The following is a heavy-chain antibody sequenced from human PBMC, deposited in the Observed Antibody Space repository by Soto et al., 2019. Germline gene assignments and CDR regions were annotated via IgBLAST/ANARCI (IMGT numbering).Heavy chain of an antibody. CDR1: GGSFSGYN. V-gene: IGHV4-34*01. D-gene: IGHD3-10*01. Sequence: PSETLSLTCAVYGGSFSGYNWSWIRQPPGKGLEWIGEINHSGSTNYNPSLKSRVTISVDTSKNQFSLKLSSVTAADTAVYYCARVWYYCSGSYGGYYYYGMDVWGQVTTVTASS. CDR3: ARVWYYCSGSYGGYYYYGMDV. CDR2: INHSGST. J-gene: IGHJ6*02.